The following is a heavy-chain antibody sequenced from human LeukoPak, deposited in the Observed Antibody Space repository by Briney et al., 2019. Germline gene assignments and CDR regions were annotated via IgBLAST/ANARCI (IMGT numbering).Heavy chain of an antibody. V-gene: IGHV3-23*01. D-gene: IGHD6-13*01. CDR3: AESIAAAGTSFDY. Sequence: GGSLRLSCAASGFTFSSYAMSWVRQAPGKGLEWVSAISGSGGSTYYADSVKGRFTISRDNSKNTLYLQMNSLRAEDTAVYYSAESIAAAGTSFDYWGQGTLVTVSS. CDR2: ISGSGGST. J-gene: IGHJ4*02. CDR1: GFTFSSYA.